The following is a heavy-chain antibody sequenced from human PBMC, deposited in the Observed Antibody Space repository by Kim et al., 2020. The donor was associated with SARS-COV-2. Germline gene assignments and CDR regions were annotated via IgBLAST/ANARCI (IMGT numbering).Heavy chain of an antibody. Sequence: SETLSLTCAVYGGSFSGYYWSWIRQPPGKGLEWIGEINHSGSTNYNPSLKSRVTISVDTSKNQFSLKLSSVTAADTAVYYCARVHFDWLAIYYSYGMDVWGQGTTVTVSS. CDR1: GGSFSGYY. CDR2: INHSGST. CDR3: ARVHFDWLAIYYSYGMDV. V-gene: IGHV4-34*01. J-gene: IGHJ6*02. D-gene: IGHD3-9*01.